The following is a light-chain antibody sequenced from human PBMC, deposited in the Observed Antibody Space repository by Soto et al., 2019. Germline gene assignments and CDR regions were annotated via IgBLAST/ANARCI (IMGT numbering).Light chain of an antibody. Sequence: DIQMTQSPTSLSASVGDRVTITCQASQGIRNFVAWYQQKPGKAPKLLIYAASTLQSGVPSRFSGSGSGTDFTLTINSLQPEDVATYSCQKYCSVPVFGPGTKVEIK. CDR3: QKYCSVPV. J-gene: IGKJ3*01. CDR1: QGIRNF. CDR2: AAS. V-gene: IGKV1-27*01.